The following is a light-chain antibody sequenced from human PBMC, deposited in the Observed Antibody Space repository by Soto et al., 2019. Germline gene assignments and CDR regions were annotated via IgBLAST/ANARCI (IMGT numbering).Light chain of an antibody. V-gene: IGLV2-23*01. Sequence: QSALTQPASVSGSPGQSITISCTGTSSDVGSYNLVSWYQQHPGKAPKLMIYEGSKRPSGVSNRFSGSKSGNTASLTISGLQAEDEADYYCCSYAGSYTLRVVFGGGTKLTVL. CDR1: SSDVGSYNL. CDR2: EGS. CDR3: CSYAGSYTLRVV. J-gene: IGLJ2*01.